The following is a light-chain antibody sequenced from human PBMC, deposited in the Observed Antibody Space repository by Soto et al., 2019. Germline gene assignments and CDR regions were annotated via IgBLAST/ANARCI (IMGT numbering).Light chain of an antibody. Sequence: DLQMTQSPSSLSASVGDRVTITCRASQTLNKNLNWYKQKPGQAPNLLIYSASGFQSGVPSSFSDSESGTEFTLTISGLQPEDFATYYCQQSCSTPYTFGQGTELEI. J-gene: IGKJ2*01. V-gene: IGKV1-39*01. CDR1: QTLNKN. CDR2: SAS. CDR3: QQSCSTPYT.